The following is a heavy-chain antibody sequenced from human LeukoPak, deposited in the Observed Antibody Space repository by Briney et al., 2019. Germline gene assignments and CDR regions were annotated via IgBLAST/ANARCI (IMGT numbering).Heavy chain of an antibody. CDR2: ISGNSGSI. CDR1: GVTFDDYA. CDR3: AKDGGSSWYHPRFDI. J-gene: IGHJ3*02. Sequence: GRFLRLSYAASGVTFDDYAMHWVRQAPGKGLDWVSGISGNSGSIGYAEALKGRFTTSRDKATNSLYVQMNRLSGADNALYDFAKDGGSSWYHPRFDIWGQGTMVTVSS. V-gene: IGHV3-9*01. D-gene: IGHD6-13*01.